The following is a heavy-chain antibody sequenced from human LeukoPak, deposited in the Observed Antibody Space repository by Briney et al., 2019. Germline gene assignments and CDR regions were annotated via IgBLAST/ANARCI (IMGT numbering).Heavy chain of an antibody. CDR1: GFTFSSYS. CDR3: ARDREERWFGELLWDY. Sequence: GGSLRLSCAASGFTFSSYSMNWVRQAPGKGLEWVSYISSSSTIYYADSVKGRFTISRDNAKNSLYLQMNSLRAEDTAVYYCARDREERWFGELLWDYWGQGTLVTVSS. CDR2: ISSSSTI. J-gene: IGHJ4*02. V-gene: IGHV3-48*01. D-gene: IGHD3-10*01.